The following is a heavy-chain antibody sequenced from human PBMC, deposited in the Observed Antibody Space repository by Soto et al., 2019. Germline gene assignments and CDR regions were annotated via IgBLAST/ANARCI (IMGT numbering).Heavy chain of an antibody. D-gene: IGHD3-22*01. CDR1: GYSFSSYG. CDR2: LNGYNSHT. J-gene: IGHJ4*02. V-gene: IGHV1-18*01. Sequence: QVQLVQSEAEVKKPGASVKVSCKASGYSFSSYGLVWVRQAPGQGLEWMGWLNGYNSHTKYEEKFQGRVSMTTDKSSSTADMELRSLRSDDTAVYYCARGDLKGNYYGSYGYAGAFDFWGQGTLVTVSS. CDR3: ARGDLKGNYYGSYGYAGAFDF.